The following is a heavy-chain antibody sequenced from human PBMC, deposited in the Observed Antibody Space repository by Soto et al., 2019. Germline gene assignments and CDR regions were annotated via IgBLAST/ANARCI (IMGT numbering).Heavy chain of an antibody. CDR2: IHAGNGNT. J-gene: IGHJ4*02. CDR1: GYTFTSYA. CDR3: ASDNSGSFY. Sequence: AAVKVSCKASGYTFTSYAMHWVHQAPGQRLEWMGWIHAGNGNTKYSQKFQGRVTITRDTSASTAYMELSSLRSEDTAVYYCASDNSGSFYWGQGTLVTVSS. D-gene: IGHD1-26*01. V-gene: IGHV1-3*01.